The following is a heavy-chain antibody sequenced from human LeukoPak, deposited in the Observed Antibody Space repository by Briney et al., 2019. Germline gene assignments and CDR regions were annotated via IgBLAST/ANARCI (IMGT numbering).Heavy chain of an antibody. J-gene: IGHJ4*02. V-gene: IGHV4-31*03. Sequence: SQTLSLTCTVSGVSISRGGYYWSWIRQHPGKGLEWVGYIYYSGSTYYDPSHKSRVTISVDTSKNQFSLKLSSVTAADTAVYYCAREGYEPPYGSGIDYWGQGTLVTVSS. CDR2: IYYSGST. CDR1: GVSISRGGYY. D-gene: IGHD3-10*01. CDR3: AREGYEPPYGSGIDY.